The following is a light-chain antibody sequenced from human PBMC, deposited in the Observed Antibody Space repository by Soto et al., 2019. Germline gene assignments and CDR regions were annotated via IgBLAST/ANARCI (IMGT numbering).Light chain of an antibody. V-gene: IGLV1-40*01. CDR3: QSYDTSLRMVV. CDR1: SSNIGAGYD. CDR2: GNF. Sequence: SVLTPPPSVSGAPGQRVTISCTGSSSNIGAGYDVHWYQQLPGTAPKLLVYGNFNRPSWVPDRFSGSKSGTSASLAITGLQAEDEADYYCQSYDTSLRMVVFAGGTKVTVL. J-gene: IGLJ2*01.